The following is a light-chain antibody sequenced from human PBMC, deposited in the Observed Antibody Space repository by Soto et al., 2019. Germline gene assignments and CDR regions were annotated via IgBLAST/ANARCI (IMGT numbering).Light chain of an antibody. CDR3: QKYGSSPPFS. CDR2: GAS. V-gene: IGKV3-20*01. Sequence: IGLSQSPGTLSLSPGERATLSCRTSHSVNSRYLAWYQQRPGQAPRLLIYGASTRPTGIPDRFSGSGSGTDFTLTISSLEPEDFAVYYCQKYGSSPPFSFGPGTKVDIK. J-gene: IGKJ3*01. CDR1: HSVNSRY.